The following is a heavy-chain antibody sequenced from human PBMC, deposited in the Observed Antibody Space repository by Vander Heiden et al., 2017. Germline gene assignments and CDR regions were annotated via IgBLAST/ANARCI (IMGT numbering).Heavy chain of an antibody. D-gene: IGHD2-2*01. CDR1: GFSLSTTGVC. J-gene: IGHJ6*02. CDR3: ARIDLGYCRGTSHDPHGMDV. CDR2: IDWDDDK. V-gene: IGHV2-70*13. Sequence: QVTLRESGPALVKPTQTLTLTCPLSGFSLSTTGVCVSWIRQPPGKALEWLALIDWDDDKAYSTSLKTRLTISKDTSKNQVVLTMTNMDPVDTATYYCARIDLGYCRGTSHDPHGMDVWGQGTTVTVS.